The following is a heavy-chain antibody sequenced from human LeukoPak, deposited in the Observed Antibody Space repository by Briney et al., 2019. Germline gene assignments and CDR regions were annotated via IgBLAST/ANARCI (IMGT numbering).Heavy chain of an antibody. Sequence: SETLSLTCVVYGGSFSGYYWSWIRQPPGKGLEWIGEINHSGSTNYNASLKSRVTISVDTSKTQFSLKLSSVTAADTAVYYCARLAAADAFDIWGQGTMVTVSS. CDR3: ARLAAADAFDI. CDR2: INHSGST. J-gene: IGHJ3*02. V-gene: IGHV4-34*01. CDR1: GGSFSGYY. D-gene: IGHD6-13*01.